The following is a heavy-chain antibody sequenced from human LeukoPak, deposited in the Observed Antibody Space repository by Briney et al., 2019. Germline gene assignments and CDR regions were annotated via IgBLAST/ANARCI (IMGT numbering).Heavy chain of an antibody. CDR2: IKQDGSEK. D-gene: IGHD2-15*01. CDR3: ARSIVVVVAATRYFDY. Sequence: GGSLRPSCAASGFTFSSYWMSWVRQASGKGLEWVANIKQDGSEKYYVDSVKGRFTISRDNAKNSLYLQMNSLRAEDTAVYYCARSIVVVVAATRYFDYWGQGTLVTVSS. J-gene: IGHJ4*02. V-gene: IGHV3-7*01. CDR1: GFTFSSYW.